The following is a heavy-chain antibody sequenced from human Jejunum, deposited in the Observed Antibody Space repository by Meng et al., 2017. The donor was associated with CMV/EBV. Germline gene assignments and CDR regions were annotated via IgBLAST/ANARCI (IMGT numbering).Heavy chain of an antibody. CDR2: ISWYSGIM. CDR3: TRDPNQLVLEYFQH. D-gene: IGHD1-14*01. V-gene: IGHV3-48*04. CDR1: GFPSSGSS. J-gene: IGHJ1*01. Sequence: SGFPSSGSSLAGFPQAPGKGLGWFSYISWYSGIMSSSDSVKGRFTISRDNAKDSLYLQMDSLRGEDTAVYYCTRDPNQLVLEYFQHWGQGTPVTVSS.